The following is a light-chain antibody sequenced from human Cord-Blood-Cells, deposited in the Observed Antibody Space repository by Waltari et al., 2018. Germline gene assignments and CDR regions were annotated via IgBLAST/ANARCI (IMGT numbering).Light chain of an antibody. Sequence: QSALTQPASVSGSPGQSITISCTGTSSDVGSYNLVSWYQQHPGKAPKLMIYEGSKRRSGVSNRFSGYKSGNTASLTSSGLQAEDEADYYCCSYAGSSTWVFGGGTKLTVL. CDR3: CSYAGSSTWV. J-gene: IGLJ3*02. V-gene: IGLV2-23*01. CDR1: SSDVGSYNL. CDR2: EGS.